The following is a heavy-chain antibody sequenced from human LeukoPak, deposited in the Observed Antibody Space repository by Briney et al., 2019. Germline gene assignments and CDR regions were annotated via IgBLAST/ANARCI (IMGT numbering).Heavy chain of an antibody. CDR2: IYSGGSA. Sequence: GGSLRLSCAASRFTVSSNYMTWVRQAPGKGLEWVSVIYSGGSAYYADSVKGRFTVSRDNSKNTLYLQMNSLRAEDTAIYFCASTTRGGTYYYYMDVWGKGTTVTISS. V-gene: IGHV3-53*01. CDR1: RFTVSSNY. CDR3: ASTTRGGTYYYYMDV. J-gene: IGHJ6*03. D-gene: IGHD1-1*01.